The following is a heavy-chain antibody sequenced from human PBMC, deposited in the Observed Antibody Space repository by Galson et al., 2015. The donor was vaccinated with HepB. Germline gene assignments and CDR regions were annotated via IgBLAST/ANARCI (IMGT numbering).Heavy chain of an antibody. CDR2: ISYDGSNK. CDR1: GFTFSSYA. V-gene: IGHV3-30-3*01. CDR3: ARDPFRITMIVVGNLDY. Sequence: SLRLSCAASGFTFSSYAMHWVRQAPGKGLEWVAVISYDGSNKYYADSVKGRFTISRDNSKNTLYLQMNSLRAEDTAVYYCARDPFRITMIVVGNLDYWGQGTLVTVSS. D-gene: IGHD3-22*01. J-gene: IGHJ4*02.